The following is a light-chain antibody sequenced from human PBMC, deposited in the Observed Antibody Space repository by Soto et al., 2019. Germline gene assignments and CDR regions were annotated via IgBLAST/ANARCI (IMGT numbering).Light chain of an antibody. J-gene: IGLJ2*01. CDR2: GNN. CDR3: AAWDDSLNGPI. CDR1: NSNIGSKT. V-gene: IGLV1-44*01. Sequence: QSVLTQPPSASGTPGQRVTISCSGSNSNIGSKTVNWYQQLPGTAPRLLIYGNNHRPSGVPDRFSGSKSGTSASLAISGLQSEDEGDYYCAAWDDSLNGPIFGGGTKLTVL.